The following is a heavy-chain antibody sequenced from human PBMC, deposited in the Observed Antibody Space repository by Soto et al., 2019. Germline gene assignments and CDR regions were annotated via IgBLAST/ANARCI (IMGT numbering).Heavy chain of an antibody. CDR2: IYSGGST. J-gene: IGHJ6*02. V-gene: IGHV3-53*01. CDR3: ARGLLWFGERNYGMDV. Sequence: GGSLRLSCAASGFTVSSNYMSWVRQAPGKGLEWVSVIYSGGSTYYADSVKGRFTISRDNSKNTLYLQMNSLRAEDTAVYYCARGLLWFGERNYGMDVWGQGTTVTVSS. D-gene: IGHD3-10*01. CDR1: GFTVSSNY.